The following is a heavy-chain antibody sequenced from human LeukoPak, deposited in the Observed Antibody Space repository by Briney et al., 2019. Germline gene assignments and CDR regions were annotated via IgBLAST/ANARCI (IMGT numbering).Heavy chain of an antibody. CDR2: IIPIFGTA. CDR1: GGTFSSYA. J-gene: IGHJ3*02. CDR3: AREYGITIFGVAMTHDASDI. D-gene: IGHD3-3*01. V-gene: IGHV1-69*13. Sequence: SVKVSCKASGGTFSSYAISWVRQAPGQGLEWMGGIIPIFGTADYAQKFQGRVTITADESTSTAYMELSSLRSEDTAVYYCAREYGITIFGVAMTHDASDIWGQGTMVTVSS.